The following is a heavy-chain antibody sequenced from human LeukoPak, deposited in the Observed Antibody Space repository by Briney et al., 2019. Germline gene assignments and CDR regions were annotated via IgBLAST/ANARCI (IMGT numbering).Heavy chain of an antibody. CDR3: ARVWGRGYSYGYIDY. CDR2: INPNSGGT. D-gene: IGHD5-18*01. J-gene: IGHJ4*02. V-gene: IGHV1-2*02. CDR1: GYTFTGYY. Sequence: GASVKVSCKASGYTFTGYYMHWVRQAPGQGLEWMGWINPNSGGTNYAQKFQGRVTMTRDTSISTAYMELSRLRSDDTAVYYCARVWGRGYSYGYIDYWGQGTLVTVSS.